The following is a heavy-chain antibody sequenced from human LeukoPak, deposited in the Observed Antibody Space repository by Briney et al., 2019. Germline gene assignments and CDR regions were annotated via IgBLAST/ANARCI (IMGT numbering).Heavy chain of an antibody. CDR2: ISASGGNT. CDR1: GFTFSSYA. CDR3: AKGASDWYIDY. V-gene: IGHV3-23*01. D-gene: IGHD6-19*01. J-gene: IGHJ4*02. Sequence: GGSLRLSCAASGFTFSSYAMNWVRQAPGKGLEWVSAISASGGNTYYADSVKGRLTISRDNSKNTLYLQMNSLRAGDTALYYCAKGASDWYIDYWGQGTLVTVSS.